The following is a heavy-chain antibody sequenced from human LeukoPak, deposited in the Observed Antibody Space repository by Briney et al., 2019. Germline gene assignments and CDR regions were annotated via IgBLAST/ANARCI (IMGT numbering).Heavy chain of an antibody. CDR3: ARISGGSSWSDPWVY. J-gene: IGHJ4*02. CDR1: GFTFSDYY. Sequence: GGSLRLSCAASGFTFSDYYMSWIRQAPGKGLEWVSYISSSSSYTNYADSVKGRFTISRDNAKNTLYLQMNSLRAEDTAVYYCARISGGSSWSDPWVYWGQGTLVTVSS. CDR2: ISSSSSYT. D-gene: IGHD6-13*01. V-gene: IGHV3-11*06.